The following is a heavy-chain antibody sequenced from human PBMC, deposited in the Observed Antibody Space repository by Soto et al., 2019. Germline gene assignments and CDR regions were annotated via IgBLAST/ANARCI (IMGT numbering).Heavy chain of an antibody. CDR2: INHSGST. Sequence: QVQLQQWGAGLLKPSETLSLTCAVYGGSFSGYYWSWIRQPPGKGLEWIGEINHSGSTNYNPSLKSRVTRSVDTSKNQFSLKLSSVTAADTAVYYCASLWGSYRGYYYYYMDVWGKGTTVTVSS. CDR1: GGSFSGYY. V-gene: IGHV4-34*01. D-gene: IGHD3-16*02. CDR3: ASLWGSYRGYYYYYMDV. J-gene: IGHJ6*03.